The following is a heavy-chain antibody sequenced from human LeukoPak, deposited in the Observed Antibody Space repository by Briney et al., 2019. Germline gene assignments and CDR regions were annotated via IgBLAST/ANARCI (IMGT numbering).Heavy chain of an antibody. CDR2: INGDGSST. V-gene: IGHV3-74*01. J-gene: IGHJ3*01. CDR3: IQVRVTTTRNAFDV. Sequence: GSLRLSCAASGFTFSNHWMHWVRQAPGKGLVWVSRINGDGSSTNYADSVKGRFTISRDNAKNTVYLEMSSLRAEDTAVYYCIQVRVTTTRNAFDVWGQGTMVTVSS. D-gene: IGHD1-1*01. CDR1: GFTFSNHW.